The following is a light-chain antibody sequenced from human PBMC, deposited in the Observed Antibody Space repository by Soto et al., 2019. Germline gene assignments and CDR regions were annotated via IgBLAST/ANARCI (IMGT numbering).Light chain of an antibody. J-gene: IGKJ2*01. CDR2: GAS. CDR1: HTVSGSY. V-gene: IGKV3-20*01. CDR3: QHYDTSPPYT. Sequence: ENVLTQSPGTLSLSPGERATLSCRASHTVSGSYLAWYQKKPGQAPRLLIYGASNRATGIPDRFSGSGSGTDFTLTISTLEPEDFAKYYCQHYDTSPPYTFGHGTQLQIK.